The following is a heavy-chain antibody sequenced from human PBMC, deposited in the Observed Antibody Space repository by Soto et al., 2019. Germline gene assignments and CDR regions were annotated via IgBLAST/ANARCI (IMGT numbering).Heavy chain of an antibody. CDR1: GFTFSSYG. CDR3: AKAQRIPRKTNYYYYGMDA. V-gene: IGHV3-30*18. CDR2: ISYNGSNK. Sequence: SLRLSCAASGFTFSSYGMHWVRQAPGKVLEWVAVISYNGSNKYYADSVKGRFTISRDNSKNTLYLQMNSLRAEDTAVYYCAKAQRIPRKTNYYYYGMDAWGQGTRVT. J-gene: IGHJ6*01.